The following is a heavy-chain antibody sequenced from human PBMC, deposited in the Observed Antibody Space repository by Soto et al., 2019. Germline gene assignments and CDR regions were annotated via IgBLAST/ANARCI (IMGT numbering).Heavy chain of an antibody. D-gene: IGHD6-19*01. V-gene: IGHV4-59*01. J-gene: IGHJ4*02. Sequence: SETLSLTCSVSGGSISGSYWSWIRQSPGKGLEWLGYVYYTGSTNYSPSLRSRVSISVDTSKNEFSLRLSSVTAADTAVYFCARSVAVPGAHIDYRGQGNQVTVSS. CDR2: VYYTGST. CDR1: GGSISGSY. CDR3: ARSVAVPGAHIDY.